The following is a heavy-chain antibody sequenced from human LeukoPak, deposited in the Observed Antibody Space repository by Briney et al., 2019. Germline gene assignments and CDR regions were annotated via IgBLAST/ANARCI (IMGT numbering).Heavy chain of an antibody. Sequence: ASVKVSCKASGYTFTSYDINWVRQATGQGLEWMGWMNPNSGNTGYAQKFQGRVTMTRNTSISTAYMELSSLRSEDTAVYYCAIGAYSGSYLKRNLEGYWGQGTLVTVSS. CDR1: GYTFTSYD. CDR2: MNPNSGNT. D-gene: IGHD1-26*01. V-gene: IGHV1-8*01. CDR3: AIGAYSGSYLKRNLEGY. J-gene: IGHJ4*02.